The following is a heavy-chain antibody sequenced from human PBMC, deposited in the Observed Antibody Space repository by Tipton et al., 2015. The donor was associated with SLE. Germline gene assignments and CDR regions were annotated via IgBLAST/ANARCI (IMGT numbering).Heavy chain of an antibody. CDR1: GGSFSGYY. Sequence: TLSLTCAVYGGSFSGYYWSWIRQPPGKGLEWIGSIYYSGTTYYNPSLKSRVTISVDTSKKQFSLKLSSVTAADTAVYYCASSYSNYGGDCFEYWGQGTLVTVSP. D-gene: IGHD4-11*01. CDR3: ASSYSNYGGDCFEY. CDR2: IYYSGTT. J-gene: IGHJ4*02. V-gene: IGHV4-34*01.